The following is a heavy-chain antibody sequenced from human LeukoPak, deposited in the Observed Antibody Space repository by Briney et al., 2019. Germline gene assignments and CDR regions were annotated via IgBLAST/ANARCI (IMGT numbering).Heavy chain of an antibody. J-gene: IGHJ5*02. D-gene: IGHD6-13*01. Sequence: GGSLRLSCAASGFTFSSYSMNWVRQAPGKGLEWVSYIRSSSSTIYYADSVKGRFTISTDNANNSLYLQMNSLRAEDTAVYYCARDRGYSSSWFSAWGQGTLVTVSS. CDR3: ARDRGYSSSWFSA. CDR2: IRSSSSTI. V-gene: IGHV3-48*01. CDR1: GFTFSSYS.